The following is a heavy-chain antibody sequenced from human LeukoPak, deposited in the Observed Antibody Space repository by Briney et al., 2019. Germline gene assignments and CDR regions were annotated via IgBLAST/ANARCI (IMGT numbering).Heavy chain of an antibody. V-gene: IGHV3-73*01. CDR2: IKSKTENYAT. J-gene: IGHJ4*02. CDR1: GDTLRGSA. D-gene: IGHD4-17*01. CDR3: ARLNDPYDCGDYVFDY. Sequence: GGSLRLPCGVSGDTLRGSAVLWVRRAGGEGREGVGRIKSKTENYATAYGEWVKDRFTVYRDDLKKTAYLQMNSLKTEDTAVYYCARLNDPYDCGDYVFDYWGQGTLVTVSS.